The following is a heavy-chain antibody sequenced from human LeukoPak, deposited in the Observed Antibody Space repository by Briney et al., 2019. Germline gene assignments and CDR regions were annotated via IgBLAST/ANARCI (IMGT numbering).Heavy chain of an antibody. V-gene: IGHV1-2*02. CDR2: INPNSGGA. J-gene: IGHJ4*02. D-gene: IGHD6-13*01. CDR3: ARTWAGYSSSSYYFDY. Sequence: ASVKVSCKASGYTFTGYYMHWVRQAPGQGLEWMGWINPNSGGANYAQKFQGRVTMTRDTSISTAYMELSRLRSDDTAVYYCARTWAGYSSSSYYFDYWGQGTLVTVSS. CDR1: GYTFTGYY.